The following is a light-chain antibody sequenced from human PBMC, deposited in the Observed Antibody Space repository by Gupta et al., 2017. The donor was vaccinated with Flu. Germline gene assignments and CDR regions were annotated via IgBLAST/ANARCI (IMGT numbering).Light chain of an antibody. V-gene: IGLV1-44*01. CDR3: AAWDDSLSAWV. CDR1: SSNIGTNT. CDR2: SNN. J-gene: IGLJ3*02. Sequence: QSVLTQPPSASGTPGQRFTISCSGSSSNIGTNTLDWYQQLPGTAPRLHINSNNQRPSGVPDRFSGSKSGTSASLAISGLQSEDEADYYCAAWDDSLSAWVFGGGTKLTVL.